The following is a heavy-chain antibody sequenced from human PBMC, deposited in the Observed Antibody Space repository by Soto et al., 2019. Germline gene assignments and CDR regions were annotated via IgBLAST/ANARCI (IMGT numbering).Heavy chain of an antibody. CDR1: GGSISSYY. V-gene: IGHV4-59*08. D-gene: IGHD2-15*01. J-gene: IGHJ6*02. CDR2: IYYSGST. Sequence: SETLSLTCTVPGGSISSYYWSWIRQPPGKGLEWIGYIYYSGSTNYNPSLKSRVTISVDTSKNQFSLKLSSVTAADTAVYYCARGNSLYGSCGSCYPTVYYYYGMDGWGQANRVTVYS. CDR3: ARGNSLYGSCGSCYPTVYYYYGMDG.